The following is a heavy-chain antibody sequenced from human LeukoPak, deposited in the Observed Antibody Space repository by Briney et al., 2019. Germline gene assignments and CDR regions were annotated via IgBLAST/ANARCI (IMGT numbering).Heavy chain of an antibody. CDR3: ARDGWFGDAGDYYYGMDV. V-gene: IGHV4-61*01. J-gene: IGHJ6*02. Sequence: SETLSLTCTVSGGSISSSSYYWSWIRQPPGKGLEWIGYIYYSGSTNYNPSLKSRVTISVDTSKNQFSLKLSSVTAADTAVYYCARDGWFGDAGDYYYGMDVWGQGTTVTVSS. CDR2: IYYSGST. CDR1: GGSISSSSYY. D-gene: IGHD3-10*01.